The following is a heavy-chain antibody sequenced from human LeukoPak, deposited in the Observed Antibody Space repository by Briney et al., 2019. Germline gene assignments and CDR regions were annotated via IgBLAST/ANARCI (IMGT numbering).Heavy chain of an antibody. V-gene: IGHV3-74*01. CDR1: GFTFSSYW. J-gene: IGHJ4*02. CDR3: ARGIAAAGTGY. CDR2: INSDGSST. Sequence: GVSLRLSCAASGFTFSSYWMHWVRQAPGKGLVWVSRINSDGSSTSYADSVKGRFTISRDNAKNTLYLQMNSLRAEDTAVYYCARGIAAAGTGYWGQGTLVTVSS. D-gene: IGHD6-13*01.